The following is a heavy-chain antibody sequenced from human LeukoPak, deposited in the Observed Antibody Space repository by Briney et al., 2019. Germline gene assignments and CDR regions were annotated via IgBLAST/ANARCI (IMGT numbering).Heavy chain of an antibody. D-gene: IGHD3-9*01. CDR3: ARYYDVLTENYFDY. Sequence: GASVKVSCKASGGTFSSYAISWVRQAPGQGLEWMGGIIPLSGTANYAQKFQGRVTLTADESTSTAYMELSSLRSEDTSVYYCARYYDVLTENYFDYWGQGTLVTVSS. CDR1: GGTFSSYA. V-gene: IGHV1-69*13. J-gene: IGHJ4*02. CDR2: IIPLSGTA.